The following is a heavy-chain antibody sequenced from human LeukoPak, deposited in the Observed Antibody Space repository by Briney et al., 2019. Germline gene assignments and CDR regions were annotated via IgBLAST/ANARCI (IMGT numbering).Heavy chain of an antibody. Sequence: GGSLRLSCAASGFTFSDYYMSWIRRAPGKGLEWVSYISSSGSTVYYADSVKGRFTISRDNAKNSLYLQMNSLRAEDTAVYYCARVDTAMDDAFDIWGQGTMVTVSS. CDR3: ARVDTAMDDAFDI. CDR1: GFTFSDYY. D-gene: IGHD5-18*01. J-gene: IGHJ3*02. V-gene: IGHV3-11*01. CDR2: ISSSGSTV.